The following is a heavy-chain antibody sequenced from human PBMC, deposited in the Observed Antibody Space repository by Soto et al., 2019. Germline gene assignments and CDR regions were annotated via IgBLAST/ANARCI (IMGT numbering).Heavy chain of an antibody. V-gene: IGHV3-23*01. CDR1: GFTFSSYA. Sequence: PGGSLRLSCAASGFTFSSYAMSWVRQAPGKGLEWVSAISGSGGSTYYADSVKGRFTISRDNSKNTLYLQMNSLRAEDTAVYYCAKGIGSSWYEDYGMDVWGQGTTVTVS. J-gene: IGHJ6*02. CDR2: ISGSGGST. CDR3: AKGIGSSWYEDYGMDV. D-gene: IGHD6-13*01.